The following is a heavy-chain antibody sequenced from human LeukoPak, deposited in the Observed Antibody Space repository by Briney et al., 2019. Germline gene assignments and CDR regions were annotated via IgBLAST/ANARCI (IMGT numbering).Heavy chain of an antibody. D-gene: IGHD3-22*01. CDR1: GFTFGSYG. Sequence: GGSLRLSCAAYGFTFGSYGMHSVRQAPGKGLEWVTFIRSDGSNKHYADSVKGRFTIYRDSSKNTLYLQMNSLRAEDTAVYYCAKARTYDSSGPSLYYFDYWGQGTLVTVSS. CDR3: AKARTYDSSGPSLYYFDY. J-gene: IGHJ4*02. V-gene: IGHV3-30*02. CDR2: IRSDGSNK.